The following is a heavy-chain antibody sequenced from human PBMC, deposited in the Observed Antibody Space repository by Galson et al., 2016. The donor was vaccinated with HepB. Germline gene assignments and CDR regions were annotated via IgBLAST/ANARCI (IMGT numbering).Heavy chain of an antibody. D-gene: IGHD3-22*01. Sequence: SGAEVKKPGQSLKISCKGFGYSFTNYWIGWVRQMPGKGLEWMGIIYPGDSDTTYSPPFQGQVTISADKSISTAYLQWSSLKASDTAMYYCARSNDTYYYERRGYYKYAMDVWGQGTTVTVSS. CDR1: GYSFTNYW. V-gene: IGHV5-51*01. CDR3: ARSNDTYYYERRGYYKYAMDV. CDR2: IYPGDSDT. J-gene: IGHJ6*02.